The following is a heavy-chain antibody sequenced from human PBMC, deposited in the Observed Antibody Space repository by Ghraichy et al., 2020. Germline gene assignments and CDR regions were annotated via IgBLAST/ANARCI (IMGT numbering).Heavy chain of an antibody. CDR3: ANMWQQADY. J-gene: IGHJ4*02. CDR2: IYSDGST. V-gene: IGHV3-53*01. D-gene: IGHD6-13*01. Sequence: GESLNISCEASGFTVSSNYMSWVRQAPGKGLEWVSLIYSDGSTVYADSVKGRFTISRDNSKNTLFLQMNSLRAEDTAVYFCANMWQQADYWGRGTLVTVSS. CDR1: GFTVSSNY.